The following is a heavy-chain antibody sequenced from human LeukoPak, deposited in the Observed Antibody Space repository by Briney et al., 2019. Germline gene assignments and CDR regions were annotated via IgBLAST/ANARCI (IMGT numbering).Heavy chain of an antibody. CDR3: AKEARADYYFDY. CDR2: ITASGGTA. CDR1: GFTFSNYG. J-gene: IGHJ4*02. Sequence: GGSLRLSCAASGFTFSNYGMSWVRQAPGKGLEWVSAITASGGTAYYADSVKGRFTISRDNSKNTLFLQMNSLRAEDTAVYYCAKEARADYYFDYWGQGTLVTVSS. V-gene: IGHV3-23*01.